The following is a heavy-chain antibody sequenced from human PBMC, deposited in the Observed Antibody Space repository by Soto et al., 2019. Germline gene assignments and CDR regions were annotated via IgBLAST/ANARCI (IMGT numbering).Heavy chain of an antibody. D-gene: IGHD3-10*01. CDR2: ISGSGGST. CDR3: AKRTRITMVRGGMDV. J-gene: IGHJ6*02. V-gene: IGHV3-23*01. CDR1: GFTFSSYA. Sequence: GGSLRLSCAASGFTFSSYAMSWVRQAPGKGLEWVSAISGSGGSTYYADSVKGRFTISRDNSKNTLYLQMNSLRAEDTAVYYCAKRTRITMVRGGMDVWGQGTTVTVSS.